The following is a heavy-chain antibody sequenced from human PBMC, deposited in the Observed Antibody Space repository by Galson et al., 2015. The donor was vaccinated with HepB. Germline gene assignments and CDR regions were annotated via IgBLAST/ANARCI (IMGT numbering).Heavy chain of an antibody. V-gene: IGHV1-3*01. J-gene: IGHJ3*02. CDR3: ARGVNYYDSSGYGTDAFDI. D-gene: IGHD3-22*01. CDR1: GYTFTSYA. Sequence: SCKASGYTFTSYAMHWVRQAPGQRLEWMGWINAGNGNTKYSQKFQGRVTITRDTSASTAYMELSSLRSEDTAVYYCARGVNYYDSSGYGTDAFDIWGQGTMVTVSS. CDR2: INAGNGNT.